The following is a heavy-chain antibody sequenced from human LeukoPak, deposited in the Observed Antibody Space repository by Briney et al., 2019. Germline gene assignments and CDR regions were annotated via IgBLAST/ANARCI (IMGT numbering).Heavy chain of an antibody. CDR3: ARGEGFHWFDP. V-gene: IGHV4-59*01. CDR2: IYYSGST. Sequence: PSETLSLTCTVSGGSISSYYWSWIRQPPGKGLEWIGYIYYSGSTNYNPSLKSRVIISVDTSKNQFSLKRSSVTAADTAVYYCARGEGFHWFDPWGQGTLVTVSS. J-gene: IGHJ5*02. CDR1: GGSISSYY. D-gene: IGHD1-26*01.